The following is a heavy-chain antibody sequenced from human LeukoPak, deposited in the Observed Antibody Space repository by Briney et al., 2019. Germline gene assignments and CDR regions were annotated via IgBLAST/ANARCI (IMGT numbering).Heavy chain of an antibody. Sequence: GASVKVSCKASGYAFTGYDINWVRQATGQGLEWMGWMNPNSGNTGYARKFQGRVTMTRNTSISTAYMELSSLRSEDTAVYYWARGFSPIAALYWGQGTLVTVSS. CDR2: MNPNSGNT. D-gene: IGHD6-6*01. CDR3: ARGFSPIAALY. J-gene: IGHJ4*02. CDR1: GYAFTGYD. V-gene: IGHV1-8*01.